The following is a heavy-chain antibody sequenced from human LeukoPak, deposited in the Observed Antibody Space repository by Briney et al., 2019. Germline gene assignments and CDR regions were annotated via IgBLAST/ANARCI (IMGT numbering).Heavy chain of an antibody. Sequence: GGSLRLSCEASGFTFSRYTMNWVRHIPGKGLEWVSSISSENTYIYYADSLKGRFTISRDNAKNSLYLQMNSLRAEDTAVYYCARDPLKTYSGSYYRFDYWGQGTLVTVCS. V-gene: IGHV3-21*01. J-gene: IGHJ4*02. D-gene: IGHD1-26*01. CDR2: ISSENTYI. CDR1: GFTFSRYT. CDR3: ARDPLKTYSGSYYRFDY.